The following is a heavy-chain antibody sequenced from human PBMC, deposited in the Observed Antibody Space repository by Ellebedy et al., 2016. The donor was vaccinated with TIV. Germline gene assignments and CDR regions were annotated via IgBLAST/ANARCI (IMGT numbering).Heavy chain of an antibody. CDR2: FDPEDGET. Sequence: AASVKVSCKVSGYTLTELSMHWVRQAPGKGLEWMGGFDPEDGETIYAQKFQGRVTMTEDTSTDTAYMELSSLRSEDTAVYYCATVRGPHSRIAAAQPPIRYYGMDVWGQGTTVTVSS. CDR1: GYTLTELS. J-gene: IGHJ6*02. D-gene: IGHD6-13*01. CDR3: ATVRGPHSRIAAAQPPIRYYGMDV. V-gene: IGHV1-24*01.